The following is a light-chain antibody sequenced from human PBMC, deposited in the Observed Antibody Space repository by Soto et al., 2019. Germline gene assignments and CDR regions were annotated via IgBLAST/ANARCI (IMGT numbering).Light chain of an antibody. V-gene: IGLV2-11*01. Sequence: QSVLTQPRSVSGSPGQSVTISCTGTSSDVGAYNFVSWYQQQPGKAPKLVIFDVSQRPSGVPDRFSGSKSGSTASLTISGLQPEDEADYYCCSYGGSFYVIGTGTKVTVL. J-gene: IGLJ1*01. CDR3: CSYGGSFYV. CDR1: SSDVGAYNF. CDR2: DVS.